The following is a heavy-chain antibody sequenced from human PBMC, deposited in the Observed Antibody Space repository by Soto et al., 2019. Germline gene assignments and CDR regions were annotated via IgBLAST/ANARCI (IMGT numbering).Heavy chain of an antibody. CDR2: IYPGDSDT. D-gene: IGHD6-6*01. J-gene: IGHJ6*02. CDR3: ARRESSSSGIQYYYYYGMDV. CDR1: GYSFTSYW. V-gene: IGHV5-51*01. Sequence: PGESLKISCKGSGYSFTSYWIGWVRQMPGKGLEWMGIIYPGDSDTRYSPSFQGQVTISADKSISTAYLQWSSLKASDTAMYYCARRESSSSGIQYYYYYGMDVWGQGTTVTVSS.